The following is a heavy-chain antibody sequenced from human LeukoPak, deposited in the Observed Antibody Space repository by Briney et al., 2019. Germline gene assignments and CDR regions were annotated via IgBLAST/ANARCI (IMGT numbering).Heavy chain of an antibody. Sequence: GGSLRLSCAASGFTFSSYAMSWVRQAPGKGLEWVSAISGSGGSTYYADSVKGRFTISRDTSKNTLYLQMNSLRAEDTAVYYCARGVPYYYDSSGYYYEDYYYGMDVWGQGTTVTVSS. CDR1: GFTFSSYA. D-gene: IGHD3-22*01. J-gene: IGHJ6*02. CDR2: ISGSGGST. V-gene: IGHV3-23*01. CDR3: ARGVPYYYDSSGYYYEDYYYGMDV.